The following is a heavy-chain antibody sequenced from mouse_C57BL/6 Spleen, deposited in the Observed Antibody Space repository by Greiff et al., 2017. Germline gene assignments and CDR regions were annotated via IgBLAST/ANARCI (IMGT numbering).Heavy chain of an antibody. D-gene: IGHD2-4*01. Sequence: EVKLVESEGGLVQPGSSMKLSCTASGFTFSDYYMAWVRQVPEKGLEWVANINYDGSSTYYLDSLKSRFIISRDNAKNILYLQMSSLKSEDTATYYCARVPYDYDLVYYFDYWGQGTTVTVSS. CDR2: INYDGSST. CDR3: ARVPYDYDLVYYFDY. CDR1: GFTFSDYY. V-gene: IGHV5-16*01. J-gene: IGHJ2*01.